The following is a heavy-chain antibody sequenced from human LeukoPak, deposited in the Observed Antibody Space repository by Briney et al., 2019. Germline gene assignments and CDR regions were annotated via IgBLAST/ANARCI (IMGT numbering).Heavy chain of an antibody. CDR3: AKDGSWSCTD. Sequence: GGSLRLSCAASGFTFSSYAMHWVRQGPGKGLEWVAYIAHHGNNKYYADSVKGRFTISRDNSKRTLYLQMNNLRADDTAVYYCAKDGSWSCTDWGQGALVTVSS. CDR2: IAHHGNNK. J-gene: IGHJ4*02. CDR1: GFTFSSYA. D-gene: IGHD2-8*02. V-gene: IGHV3-30*02.